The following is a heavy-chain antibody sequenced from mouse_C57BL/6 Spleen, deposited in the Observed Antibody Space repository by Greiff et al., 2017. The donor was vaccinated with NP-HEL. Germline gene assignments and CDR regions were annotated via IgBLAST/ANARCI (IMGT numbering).Heavy chain of an antibody. CDR3: AKQGGDDGYYCFAY. CDR2: IWGGGST. CDR1: GFSLTSYG. J-gene: IGHJ3*01. Sequence: VKLQESGPGLVAPSQSLSITCTVSGFSLTSYGVDWVRQPPGKGLEWLGVIWGGGSTNYNSALMSRLSISKDNSKSQVFLKMNSLQTDDTDMYYGAKQGGDDGYYCFAYWGQGTLVTVSA. D-gene: IGHD2-3*01. V-gene: IGHV2-9*01.